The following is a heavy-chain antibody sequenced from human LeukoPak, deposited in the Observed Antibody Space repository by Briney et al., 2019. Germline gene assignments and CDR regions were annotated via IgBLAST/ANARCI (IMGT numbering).Heavy chain of an antibody. D-gene: IGHD5-12*01. J-gene: IGHJ3*02. V-gene: IGHV4-4*02. CDR2: IYYSGST. CDR1: DTSISNNW. Sequence: NPSETLSFTCDVSDTSISNNWWSWVRQPPGKGLEWIGSIYYSGSTYYSPSLKSRVTISVDTSKNQFSLKLSSVTAADTAVYYCARDLLHRGYAFDIWGQGTMVTVSS. CDR3: ARDLLHRGYAFDI.